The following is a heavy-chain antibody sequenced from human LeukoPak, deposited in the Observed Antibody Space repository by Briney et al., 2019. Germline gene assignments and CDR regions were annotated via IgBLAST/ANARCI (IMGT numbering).Heavy chain of an antibody. CDR3: AKDPWGFASSAGWFDP. CDR2: IRYDGNNK. J-gene: IGHJ5*02. D-gene: IGHD6-19*01. Sequence: GGSLRLSCAASGFTFSSSDMHWVRQAPGKGLEWVAFIRYDGNNKYYADSVKGRFTISRDNSKNTLYLKMNILRAEDTAVYYCAKDPWGFASSAGWFDPWGQGTLVTVSS. V-gene: IGHV3-30*02. CDR1: GFTFSSSD.